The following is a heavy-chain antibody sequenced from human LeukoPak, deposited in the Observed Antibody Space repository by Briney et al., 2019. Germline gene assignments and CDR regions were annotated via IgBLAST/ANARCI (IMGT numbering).Heavy chain of an antibody. CDR3: ARASRVANYDILTGYYYY. J-gene: IGHJ4*02. V-gene: IGHV1-69*06. CDR2: IIPIFGTA. Sequence: SVKVSCKASGGTFNSYAISWVRQAPGQGLEWMGGIIPIFGTANYAQKFQGRVTITPDKSTSTAYMELSSLRSEDTAVYYCARASRVANYDILTGYYYYWGQGTLVTVSS. D-gene: IGHD3-9*01. CDR1: GGTFNSYA.